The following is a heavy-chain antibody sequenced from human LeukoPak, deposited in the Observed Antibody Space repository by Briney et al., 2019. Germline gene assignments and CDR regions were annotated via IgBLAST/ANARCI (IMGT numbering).Heavy chain of an antibody. J-gene: IGHJ4*02. V-gene: IGHV3-7*01. CDR1: GFIFSTYW. D-gene: IGHD2-15*01. Sequence: GGSLRLSCAASGFIFSTYWMSWVRQAPGKGLEWVANIKQDGSEKYYVDSVKGRFTISRDNAKNSLYLQMNSLRAEDTAVYYCARDYRGYRAPYYFDYWGQGTLVTVSS. CDR2: IKQDGSEK. CDR3: ARDYRGYRAPYYFDY.